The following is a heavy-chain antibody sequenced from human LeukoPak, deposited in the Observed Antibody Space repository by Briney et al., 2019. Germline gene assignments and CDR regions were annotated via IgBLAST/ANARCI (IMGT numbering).Heavy chain of an antibody. J-gene: IGHJ3*02. D-gene: IGHD2-8*01. CDR2: INHSGST. V-gene: IGHV4-34*01. Sequence: KPSETLSLTCTVSGGSISSYYWSWIRQPPGKVLEWIGEINHSGSTNYNPSLKSRLTISVDTSKNQFSLKLSSVTAADTAVYYCARGDRPREIPPLIRKKNAFDIWGQGTMVTVSS. CDR3: ARGDRPREIPPLIRKKNAFDI. CDR1: GGSISSYY.